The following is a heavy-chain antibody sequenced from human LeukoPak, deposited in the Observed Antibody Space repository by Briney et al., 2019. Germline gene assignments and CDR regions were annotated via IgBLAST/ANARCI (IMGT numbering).Heavy chain of an antibody. CDR1: RGTFSSYA. D-gene: IGHD2-2*02. Sequence: SVKVSCKASRGTFSSYAISWVRQAPGQGLGWMGGIIPILGTANYAQKFQGRVTITADEFTSTAYMELSSLRSEDTAVYYCARDRPGRYCSSTRCYMASPFDPWGQGTLVTVSS. J-gene: IGHJ5*02. V-gene: IGHV1-69*13. CDR2: IIPILGTA. CDR3: ARDRPGRYCSSTRCYMASPFDP.